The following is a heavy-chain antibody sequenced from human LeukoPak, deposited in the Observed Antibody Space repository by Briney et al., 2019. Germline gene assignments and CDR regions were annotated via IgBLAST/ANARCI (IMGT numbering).Heavy chain of an antibody. D-gene: IGHD4/OR15-4a*01. CDR3: ARGRQRIGVTSAKGCYYYITDV. CDR1: RGTFSSYG. V-gene: IGHV1-69*13. CDR2: ITPIFGTP. J-gene: IGHJ6*04. Sequence: SVKVSCKVSRGTFSSYGITWVRQAPGQGLEWMGGITPIFGTPDYAENFQGRVTITADESTRTVNMELTSLRLDDTAVYYCARGRQRIGVTSAKGCYYYITDVWGKGTSVTVSS.